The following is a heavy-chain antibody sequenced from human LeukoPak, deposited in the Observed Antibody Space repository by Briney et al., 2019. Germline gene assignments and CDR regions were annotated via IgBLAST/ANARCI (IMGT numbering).Heavy chain of an antibody. Sequence: PGGSLRLSCAASGFTFSTYWMHWVRQAPGKGLVWVARIRPERTTTAYADSVKGRFTISRDNAKNTLFLQMNSLSAEDTAVYYCARDLDWILFDYWGQGTLVTVSS. V-gene: IGHV3-74*03. J-gene: IGHJ4*02. CDR1: GFTFSTYW. CDR3: ARDLDWILFDY. D-gene: IGHD3-9*01. CDR2: IRPERTTT.